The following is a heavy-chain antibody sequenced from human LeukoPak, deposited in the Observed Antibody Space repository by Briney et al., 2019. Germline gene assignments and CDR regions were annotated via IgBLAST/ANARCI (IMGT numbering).Heavy chain of an antibody. J-gene: IGHJ4*02. Sequence: SVKVSCKASGGTFSSYAISWVRQAPGQGLEWMERIIPIFGTANYAQKFQGRVTITTDESTSTAYMELSSLRSEDTAVYYCARSPNSITIFGVDLYATPYYFDYWGQGTLVTVSS. CDR3: ARSPNSITIFGVDLYATPYYFDY. V-gene: IGHV1-69*05. CDR2: IIPIFGTA. CDR1: GGTFSSYA. D-gene: IGHD3-3*01.